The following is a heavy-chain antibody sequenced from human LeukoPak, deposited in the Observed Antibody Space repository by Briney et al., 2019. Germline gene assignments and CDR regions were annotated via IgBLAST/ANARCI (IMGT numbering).Heavy chain of an antibody. CDR2: INHSGST. CDR3: ARGSGNPTVYYYYMDV. J-gene: IGHJ6*03. D-gene: IGHD3-10*01. V-gene: IGHV4-34*10. Sequence: SETLSLTCAVYGGSFSGYYWSWIRQPPGKGQEWNGEINHSGSTNYNPSLKIRITITVDTAKNQYYLKLRSVTAADTAVYYCARGSGNPTVYYYYMDVWGKGTTVTACS. CDR1: GGSFSGYY.